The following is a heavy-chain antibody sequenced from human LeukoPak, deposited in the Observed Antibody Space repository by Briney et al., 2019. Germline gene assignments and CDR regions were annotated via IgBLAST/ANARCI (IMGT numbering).Heavy chain of an antibody. D-gene: IGHD3-10*01. J-gene: IGHJ4*02. Sequence: SETLSLTCTVSGGSISSSSYYWGWVRRPPGKGLEWIGSIYYSGSTHYNPPLKSRVAISVDTSKNQFSLKLSSVTATDTAVYYCARLSAVIKVFDYWGQGTLVTVSS. CDR3: ARLSAVIKVFDY. V-gene: IGHV4-39*01. CDR1: GGSISSSSYY. CDR2: IYYSGST.